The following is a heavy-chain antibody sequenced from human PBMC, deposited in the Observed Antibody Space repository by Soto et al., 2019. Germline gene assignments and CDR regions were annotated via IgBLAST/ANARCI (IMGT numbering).Heavy chain of an antibody. D-gene: IGHD6-19*01. CDR3: VRDPYTSGRYYFDF. CDR2: ISYDGSFE. V-gene: IGHV3-30*12. CDR1: GFTFSSYG. J-gene: IGHJ4*02. Sequence: GGSLRLSCAASGFTFSSYGMHWVRQAPGKGPEWVSWISYDGSFEHYADSVKGRFTISRDNAKNTVYLQMNSLRDDDTAVYYCVRDPYTSGRYYFDFWGQGTLVTVSS.